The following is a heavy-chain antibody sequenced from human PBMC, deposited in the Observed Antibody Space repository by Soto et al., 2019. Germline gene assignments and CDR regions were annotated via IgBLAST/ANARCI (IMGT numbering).Heavy chain of an antibody. J-gene: IGHJ4*02. CDR2: INGDNGNT. CDR3: ARDLGYGDYGTDF. CDR1: GYSFSNNG. D-gene: IGHD4-17*01. Sequence: QVQLVQSGAEVKKPGASVKVSCQASGYSFSNNGISWVRQAPGQGSERMGWINGDNGNTNYAQKLQGRVIMTTDGSASTAYVELRSLRSDDRAVYYCARDLGYGDYGTDFWGQGSLVTVSS. V-gene: IGHV1-18*04.